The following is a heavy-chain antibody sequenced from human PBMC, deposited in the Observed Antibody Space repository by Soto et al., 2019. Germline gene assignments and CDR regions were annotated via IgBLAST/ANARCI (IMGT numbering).Heavy chain of an antibody. Sequence: EVQLLESGGGLVQPGGSLRLSCAASGFTFSSYAMSWVRQAPGKGLEWVSAISGSGGSTYYADSVKGRFTISRDNSKNTLYLQMNSRRAEDTAVYYFAKAPSGRYVSRRYYGMDVWCQGTTVTVSS. D-gene: IGHD1-26*01. CDR2: ISGSGGST. CDR3: AKAPSGRYVSRRYYGMDV. J-gene: IGHJ6*02. V-gene: IGHV3-23*01. CDR1: GFTFSSYA.